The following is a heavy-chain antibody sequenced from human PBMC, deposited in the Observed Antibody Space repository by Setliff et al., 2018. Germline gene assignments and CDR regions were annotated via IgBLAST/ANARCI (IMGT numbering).Heavy chain of an antibody. CDR2: IYTRGST. V-gene: IGHV4-61*09. D-gene: IGHD3-10*01. Sequence: SETLSLTCTVSGDSITSGSYYWSWIRQPTGKGLEWIGQIYTRGSTNENPSLKSRVTISVDTSKDQVSLRLTSVTAADTAIYYCAKATGFGELFIWGQGTVVTVSS. CDR3: AKATGFGELFI. J-gene: IGHJ4*02. CDR1: GDSITSGSYY.